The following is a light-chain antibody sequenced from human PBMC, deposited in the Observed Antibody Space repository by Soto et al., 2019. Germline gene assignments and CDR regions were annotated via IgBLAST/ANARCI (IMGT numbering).Light chain of an antibody. Sequence: EIVLTQSPGTLSLSPGERATLSCRASQSVSSSFLAWYQQKPGQAPRLLIYGASSRATGIPDRFSGSRSGTYFTLTISRREPEDFAVYYCQQYGSSPRTFGQGTKVEIK. V-gene: IGKV3-20*01. CDR1: QSVSSSF. CDR3: QQYGSSPRT. CDR2: GAS. J-gene: IGKJ1*01.